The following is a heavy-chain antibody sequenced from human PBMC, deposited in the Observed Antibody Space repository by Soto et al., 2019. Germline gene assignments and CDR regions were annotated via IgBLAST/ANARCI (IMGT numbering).Heavy chain of an antibody. CDR1: GYMFACYC. V-gene: IGHV5-51*01. Sequence: GDALKISCKVSGYMFACYCSFFVRQMPGKCLDWMGVIYPGDSDTRYSPSFHGQVTISADNSISTAYLQWSSLKASDNAMYFCARLPGVRAVFDGLNVWGKAKMVNVS. J-gene: IGHJ3*01. CDR2: IYPGDSDT. CDR3: ARLPGVRAVFDGLNV. D-gene: IGHD3-10*01.